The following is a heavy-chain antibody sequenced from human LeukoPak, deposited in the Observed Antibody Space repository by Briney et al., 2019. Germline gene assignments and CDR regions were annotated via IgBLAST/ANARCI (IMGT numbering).Heavy chain of an antibody. J-gene: IGHJ6*03. CDR1: GGTFSSYA. CDR2: IIPIFGTA. CDR3: ARGKYYDFWSGYYRTADYYYYYMDV. D-gene: IGHD3-3*01. Sequence: GASVKVSCKASGGTFSSYAISWVRQAPGQGLEWMGGIIPIFGTANYAQKFQGRVTITADKSTSTAYMELSSLRSEDTAVYYCARGKYYDFWSGYYRTADYYYYYMDVWGKGTTVTVSS. V-gene: IGHV1-69*06.